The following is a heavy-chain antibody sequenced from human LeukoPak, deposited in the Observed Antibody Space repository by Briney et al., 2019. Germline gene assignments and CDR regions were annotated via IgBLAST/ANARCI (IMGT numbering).Heavy chain of an antibody. CDR2: IKSKTDGGTT. CDR1: GFTFSNAW. J-gene: IGHJ4*02. CDR3: TTVLGLPFGELLRDY. V-gene: IGHV3-15*01. Sequence: GGSLRLSCAASGFTFSNAWMSWLRQAPGKGLEWVGRIKSKTDGGTTDYAAPVKGRFTISRDDSKNTLYLQMNSLKTEDTAVYYCTTVLGLPFGELLRDYWGQGTLVTVSS. D-gene: IGHD3-10*01.